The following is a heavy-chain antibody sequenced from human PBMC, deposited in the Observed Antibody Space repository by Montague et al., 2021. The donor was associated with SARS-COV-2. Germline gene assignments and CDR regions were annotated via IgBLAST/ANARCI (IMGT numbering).Heavy chain of an antibody. CDR1: GSSFSGYY. V-gene: IGHV4-34*01. J-gene: IGHJ6*03. CDR3: ARLRDGVVPSPILGVGPFYSYYYMDV. Sequence: SETLSLTCAVHGSSFSGYYWNWIRQSPGKGLEWIGALTHGGRTKFSTSLKGRLTISTDTSKNQFSLKLTSVAAADTAVYYCARLRDGVVPSPILGVGPFYSYYYMDVWGRGAPVTVSS. CDR2: LTHGGRT. D-gene: IGHD3-10*01.